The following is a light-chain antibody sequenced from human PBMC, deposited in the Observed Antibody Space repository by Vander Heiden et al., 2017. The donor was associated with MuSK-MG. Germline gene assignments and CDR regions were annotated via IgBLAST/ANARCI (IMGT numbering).Light chain of an antibody. J-gene: IGLJ2*01. CDR1: SSDIGHTY. CDR3: GTWDPGLSAPWI. Sequence: QSVLTQPPSVSAAPRQQVTISCPGSSSDIGHTYVSWYQQLPGTAPKLLIYEDDKRPSGIPDRFSGSKSGTSASLGITGLQTGDEADYYCGTWDPGLSAPWIFGGGTKLTVL. CDR2: EDD. V-gene: IGLV1-51*02.